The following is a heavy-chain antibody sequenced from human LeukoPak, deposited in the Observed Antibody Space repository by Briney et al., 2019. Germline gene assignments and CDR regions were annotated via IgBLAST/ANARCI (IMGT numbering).Heavy chain of an antibody. CDR2: IYYSGST. CDR1: GGSFSGYY. J-gene: IGHJ6*02. V-gene: IGHV4-59*01. D-gene: IGHD3-3*01. CDR3: ARNTADYDFWSGCYYYGMDV. Sequence: SETLSLTCAVYGGSFSGYYWSWIRQPPGKGLEWIGYIYYSGSTNYNPSLKSRVTISVDTSKNQFSLKLSSVTAADTAVYYCARNTADYDFWSGCYYYGMDVWGQGTTVTVSS.